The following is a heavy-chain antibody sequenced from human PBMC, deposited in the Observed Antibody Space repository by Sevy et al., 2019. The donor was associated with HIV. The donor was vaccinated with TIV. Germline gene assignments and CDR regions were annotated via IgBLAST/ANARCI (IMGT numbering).Heavy chain of an antibody. J-gene: IGHJ4*02. CDR3: AKGGPNSGYDYYFDY. V-gene: IGHV3-33*06. D-gene: IGHD5-12*01. Sequence: GGSLRLSCAASGFTFSNYAMHWVRQAPGKGLAWVALIWYDGSKIFYADSVKGRFTISGDNSESPLYLQMNSLRAEDTALYHCAKGGPNSGYDYYFDYWGQGTLVTVSS. CDR1: GFTFSNYA. CDR2: IWYDGSKI.